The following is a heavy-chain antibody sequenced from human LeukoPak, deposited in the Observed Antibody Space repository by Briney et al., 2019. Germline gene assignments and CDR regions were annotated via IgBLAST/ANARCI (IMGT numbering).Heavy chain of an antibody. CDR3: ARDGGPVGKRPYYFDY. CDR2: ISSSSSTI. D-gene: IGHD7-27*01. Sequence: GGSLRLSCAASGFPFSSYSMNWVRQAPGKGLEWVSYISSSSSTIYYADSVKGRFTISRDNAKNSLYLQMNSLRDEDTAVYYCARDGGPVGKRPYYFDYWGQGTLVTVSS. J-gene: IGHJ4*02. V-gene: IGHV3-48*02. CDR1: GFPFSSYS.